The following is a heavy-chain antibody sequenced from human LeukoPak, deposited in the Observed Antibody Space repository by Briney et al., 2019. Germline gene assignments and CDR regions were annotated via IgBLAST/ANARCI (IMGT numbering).Heavy chain of an antibody. D-gene: IGHD3-9*01. CDR3: EKDGRFYDTLTGYPLVRGGQHAFDI. J-gene: IGHJ3*02. Sequence: GGSLRLSCAASGFTFSSYAMTWVRQAPGKVLEWVSATSGSGGSTYYADSVKGRFTISRDNSKNTLYLQMNSLKTEHTAVYYCEKDGRFYDTLTGYPLVRGGQHAFDIWGQGTMVTVSS. V-gene: IGHV3-23*01. CDR1: GFTFSSYA. CDR2: TSGSGGST.